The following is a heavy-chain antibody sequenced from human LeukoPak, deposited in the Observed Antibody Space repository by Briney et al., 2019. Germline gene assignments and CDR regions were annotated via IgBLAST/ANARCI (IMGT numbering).Heavy chain of an antibody. CDR2: IIPIFGTA. CDR3: AVAVAGSNYYGMDV. D-gene: IGHD6-19*01. V-gene: IGHV1-69*13. CDR1: GYTFTSYA. J-gene: IGHJ6*02. Sequence: GASVKVSCKASGYTFTSYAMNWVRQAPGQGLEWMGGIIPIFGTANYAQKFQGRVTITADESTSTAYMELSSLRSEDTAVYYCAVAVAGSNYYGMDVWGQGTTVTVSS.